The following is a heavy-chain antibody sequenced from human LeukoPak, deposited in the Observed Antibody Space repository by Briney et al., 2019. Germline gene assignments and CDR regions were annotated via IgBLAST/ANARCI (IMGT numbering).Heavy chain of an antibody. D-gene: IGHD3-22*01. CDR3: VRGNYDNRGYSNAFDI. J-gene: IGHJ3*02. CDR1: GASISSSY. Sequence: PSGTLSLTCTVSGASISSSYWSWIRRPPGKRLEWIGFIYYSGSTNSNPSLKSRVTISADTSKNQFSLKLSSVTAADTAVYSCVRGNYDNRGYSNAFDIWGQGAMVTVSS. V-gene: IGHV4-59*01. CDR2: IYYSGST.